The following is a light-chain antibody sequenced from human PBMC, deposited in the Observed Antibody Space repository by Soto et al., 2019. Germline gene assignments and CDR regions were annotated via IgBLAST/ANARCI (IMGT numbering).Light chain of an antibody. CDR2: DVS. J-gene: IGLJ1*01. CDR3: CSYAGSPYV. V-gene: IGLV2-11*01. CDR1: SSDVGDYNY. Sequence: ALTQPRSVSGSPGQSVAISCTGTSSDVGDYNYVSWYQQHPGKAPKVMIYDVSKRPSGVPDRFSGSKSGNTASLTISGLQAEDEADYYCCSYAGSPYVFGTGTKVTVL.